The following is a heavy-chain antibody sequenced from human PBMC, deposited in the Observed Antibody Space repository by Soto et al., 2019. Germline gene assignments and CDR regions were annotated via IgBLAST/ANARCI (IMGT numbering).Heavy chain of an antibody. CDR2: IYYSGST. Sequence: QVQLQESGPGLVKPSETLSLTCTVSGGSISSYYWSWIRQPPGKGLEWIGYIYYSGSTNYNPSLKSRVTISVDTSKNQFSLKLSSVTAADTAVYYCARVISSSFGYYFDYWGQGTLVTVSS. D-gene: IGHD6-6*01. CDR3: ARVISSSFGYYFDY. CDR1: GGSISSYY. V-gene: IGHV4-59*01. J-gene: IGHJ4*02.